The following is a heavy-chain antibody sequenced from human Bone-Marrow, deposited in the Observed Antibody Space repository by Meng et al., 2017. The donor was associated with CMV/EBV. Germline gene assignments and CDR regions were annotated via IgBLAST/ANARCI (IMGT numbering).Heavy chain of an antibody. D-gene: IGHD5-18*01. CDR2: INHSGST. Sequence: GSLRLSCAVYGGSFSGYYWSWIRQPPGKGLEWIGEINHSGSTNYNPSLKSRVTISVDTSKNQFSLKLSSVTAADAAVYYCARGFRYSYGSNWVWFDPWGQGTLVTVSS. V-gene: IGHV4-34*01. CDR3: ARGFRYSYGSNWVWFDP. CDR1: GGSFSGYY. J-gene: IGHJ5*02.